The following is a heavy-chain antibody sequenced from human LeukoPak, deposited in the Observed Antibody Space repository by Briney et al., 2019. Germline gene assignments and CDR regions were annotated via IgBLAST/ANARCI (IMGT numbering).Heavy chain of an antibody. Sequence: ASVNVSCKASGYTFTSYGISWVRQAPGQGLEWMGWISAYNGNTNYAQKLQCRVTMTTDTSTSTAYMELRSLRSDDTAVYYCARLVVPAADSYYYGMDVWGKGTTVTVSS. CDR1: GYTFTSYG. V-gene: IGHV1-18*04. CDR2: ISAYNGNT. D-gene: IGHD2-2*01. J-gene: IGHJ6*04. CDR3: ARLVVPAADSYYYGMDV.